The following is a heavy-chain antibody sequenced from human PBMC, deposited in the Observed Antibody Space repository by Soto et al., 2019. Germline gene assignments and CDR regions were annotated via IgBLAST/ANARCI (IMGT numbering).Heavy chain of an antibody. Sequence: EVQLLESGGGLVQPGGSLRLSCSASGFTFTSYAMSWVRQAPGKGLEWVSGSSGSGGDTKSADSVKGRFTVSRDNFKNMLHLQRNSLRAEDTALYYCAKHDFWTLYNSGLDSWGQGTLVTVSS. CDR1: GFTFTSYA. CDR2: SSGSGGDT. V-gene: IGHV3-23*01. D-gene: IGHD3-3*01. CDR3: AKHDFWTLYNSGLDS. J-gene: IGHJ4*02.